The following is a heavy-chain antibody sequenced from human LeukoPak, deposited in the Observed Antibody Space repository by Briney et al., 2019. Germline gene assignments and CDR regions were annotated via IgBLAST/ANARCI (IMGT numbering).Heavy chain of an antibody. V-gene: IGHV1-69*05. Sequence: SVNVSFKASGGTFIIYAISWVRQAPGQGLEGMGGIIPIFGTANYAQKFQGRVTITTDESTSTAYMELSSLRSEDTAVYYCARSVVAATTQNRWFDPWGQGTLVTVSS. CDR3: ARSVVAATTQNRWFDP. J-gene: IGHJ5*02. D-gene: IGHD2-15*01. CDR2: IIPIFGTA. CDR1: GGTFIIYA.